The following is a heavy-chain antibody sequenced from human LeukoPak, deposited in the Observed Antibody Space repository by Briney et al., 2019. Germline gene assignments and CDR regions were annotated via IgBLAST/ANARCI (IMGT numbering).Heavy chain of an antibody. Sequence: SVKVSCKASGGTFSSYAISWVRQAPGQGLEWMGGIIPIFGTANYAQKFQGRVTITADESTSTAYTELSSLRSEDTAVYYCARFSGENYYDSSGYYNYWGQGTLVTVSS. CDR1: GGTFSSYA. D-gene: IGHD3-22*01. CDR3: ARFSGENYYDSSGYYNY. CDR2: IIPIFGTA. V-gene: IGHV1-69*01. J-gene: IGHJ4*02.